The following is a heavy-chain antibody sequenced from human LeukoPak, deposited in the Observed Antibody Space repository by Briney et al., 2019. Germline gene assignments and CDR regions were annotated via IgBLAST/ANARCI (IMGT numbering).Heavy chain of an antibody. Sequence: SETLSLTCTVSGGSISSYYWSWIRQPAGKAPEWIGRIYSSGIINYNPSLKSRVTMSLDNSKNQLSLKLSYVTAADTAVYYCARDTGKSGYPDYWGQGTLITVSS. CDR2: IYSSGII. CDR1: GGSISSYY. V-gene: IGHV4-4*07. J-gene: IGHJ4*02. CDR3: ARDTGKSGYPDY. D-gene: IGHD3-3*01.